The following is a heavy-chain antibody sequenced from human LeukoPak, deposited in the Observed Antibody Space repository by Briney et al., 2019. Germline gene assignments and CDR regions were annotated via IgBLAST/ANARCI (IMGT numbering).Heavy chain of an antibody. CDR3: ARDQGIAAAGPPYYFDY. D-gene: IGHD6-13*01. CDR2: ISWKSGNI. V-gene: IGHV3-9*01. J-gene: IGHJ4*02. CDR1: GFTFEDYA. Sequence: GGSLRLSCAASGFTFEDYAMHWVRQAPGKGLEWVSSISWKSGNIAYADSVKGRFTISREKAKKSLYLQMNSLRAEDTAVYYCARDQGIAAAGPPYYFDYWGQGTLVTVSS.